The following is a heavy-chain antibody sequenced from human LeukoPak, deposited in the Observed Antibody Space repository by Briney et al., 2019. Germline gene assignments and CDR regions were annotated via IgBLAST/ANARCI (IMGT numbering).Heavy chain of an antibody. CDR2: INHSGST. CDR3: AREERRYCSSTSCYDLVNYYCGMDV. J-gene: IGHJ6*02. V-gene: IGHV4-34*01. CDR1: GGSFSGYY. Sequence: SETLSLTCAVYGGSFSGYYWSWIRQPPGKGLEWIGEINHSGSTNYNPSLKSRVTISVDTSKNQFSLKLSSVTAADTAVYYCAREERRYCSSTSCYDLVNYYCGMDVWGQGTTVTVSS. D-gene: IGHD2-2*01.